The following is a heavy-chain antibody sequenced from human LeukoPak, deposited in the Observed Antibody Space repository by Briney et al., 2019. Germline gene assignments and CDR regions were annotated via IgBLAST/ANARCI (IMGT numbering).Heavy chain of an antibody. J-gene: IGHJ6*02. V-gene: IGHV4-34*01. CDR1: GESFGGYY. Sequence: PSETLSLTCAVYGESFGGYYWSWIRQPPGKGLEWIGEINQSGTCSYNPSLRSRFTILVDTSKNQFSLTLDSVTAADTAVYYCARLPFSQRAGYYGMDVWGQGTTVTVSS. CDR3: ARLPFSQRAGYYGMDV. D-gene: IGHD2-2*01. CDR2: INQSGTC.